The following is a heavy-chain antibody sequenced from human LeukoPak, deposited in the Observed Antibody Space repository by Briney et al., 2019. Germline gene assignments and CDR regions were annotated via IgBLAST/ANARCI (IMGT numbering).Heavy chain of an antibody. CDR3: ARVNYGDYGSDRYFDL. CDR1: GFLFSSYY. V-gene: IGHV3-21*01. Sequence: GGSLRLSCAASGFLFSSYYMNWVRQAPGKGLEWVSSISSSSSYIYYAESVKGRFTISRDNAKNSLFLHMDSLRAEDTAVYYCARVNYGDYGSDRYFDLWGRGTLVTVSS. D-gene: IGHD4-17*01. CDR2: ISSSSSYI. J-gene: IGHJ2*01.